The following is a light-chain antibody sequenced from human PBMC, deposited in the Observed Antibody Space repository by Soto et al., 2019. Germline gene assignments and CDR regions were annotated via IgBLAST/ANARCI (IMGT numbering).Light chain of an antibody. CDR1: SGHSTYI. J-gene: IGLJ3*02. CDR2: LDRSGSY. V-gene: IGLV4-60*02. Sequence: QLVLTQSSSASASLGSSVKLTCILSSGHSTYIIAWHQQQPGKAPRFLMTLDRSGSYNRGSGVPDRFSGSSSGADRYLTIANLQFEDEGDYYCETWYSNTHKVFGGGTKVTVL. CDR3: ETWYSNTHKV.